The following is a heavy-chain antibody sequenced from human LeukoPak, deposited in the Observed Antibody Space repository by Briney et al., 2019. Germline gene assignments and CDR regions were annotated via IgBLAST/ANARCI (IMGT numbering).Heavy chain of an antibody. CDR1: GGTFSSYT. J-gene: IGHJ4*02. D-gene: IGHD3-3*01. V-gene: IGHV1-69*04. CDR3: ARDRDFWSGYYSDY. Sequence: ASVKVSCKASGGTFSSYTISWVRQAPGQGLEWMGRIIPILGIANYAQKFQGRVTITADKSTSTAYMELSSLRSEATAVYYCARDRDFWSGYYSDYWGQGTLVTVSS. CDR2: IIPILGIA.